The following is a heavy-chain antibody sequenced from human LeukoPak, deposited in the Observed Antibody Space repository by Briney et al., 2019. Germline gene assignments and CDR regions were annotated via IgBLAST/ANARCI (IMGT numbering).Heavy chain of an antibody. J-gene: IGHJ4*02. CDR2: MNQDGSQK. CDR3: ARDTDTDY. V-gene: IGHV3-7*05. CDR1: GFTFSSYW. Sequence: GGSLRLSCAASGFTFSSYWMTWVRQAPGKGLEWVANMNQDGSQKYYVDSVKGRFTISRDNAKNSLYLLMNSLRAEDTAVYYCARDTDTDYWGQGTLVTVSS.